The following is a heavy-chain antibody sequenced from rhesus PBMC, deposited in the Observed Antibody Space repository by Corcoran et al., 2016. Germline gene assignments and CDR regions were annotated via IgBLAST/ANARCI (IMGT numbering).Heavy chain of an antibody. J-gene: IGHJ4*01. CDR1: GGSISDAYY. Sequence: QVQLQESGPGLVKPSETLSLTCAVSGGSISDAYYWSWIRQPPGKGLEWIGYIYGSGGGTNYNPSLKNRVTISIDTSKNQFSLKLSAVTAADTAVYYCARALYSNYLTWGQGVLVTVSS. CDR2: IYGSGGGT. CDR3: ARALYSNYLT. D-gene: IGHD4-23*01. V-gene: IGHV4-106*01.